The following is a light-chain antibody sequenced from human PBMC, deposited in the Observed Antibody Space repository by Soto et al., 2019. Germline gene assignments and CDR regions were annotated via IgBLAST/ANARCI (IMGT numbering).Light chain of an antibody. Sequence: EIVLTQSPGTLSLSPGERATLSCRASQTVTSDYLAWYQQKPGQAPRLLIYGASDRATGIPDRFSASGSGTDFTLTISRLEPQAFAIYYCQQYGDSPLTFGGGTRVDIK. CDR3: QQYGDSPLT. J-gene: IGKJ4*01. CDR2: GAS. V-gene: IGKV3-20*01. CDR1: QTVTSDY.